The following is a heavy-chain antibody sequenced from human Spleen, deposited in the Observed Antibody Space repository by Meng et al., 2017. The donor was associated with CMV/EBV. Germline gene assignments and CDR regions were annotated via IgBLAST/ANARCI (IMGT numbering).Heavy chain of an antibody. V-gene: IGHV3-53*01. J-gene: IGHJ4*02. CDR2: IYSGGST. CDR3: ARDIDGDYGILDY. CDR1: GFTVSSNY. Sequence: GESLKISCAASGFTVSSNYMSWVRQAPGKGLEWVSVIYSGGSTYYADSVKGRFTISRDNSKNTLYLQMNSLRAEDTAVYYCARDIDGDYGILDYWGQGKLVTVSS. D-gene: IGHD4-17*01.